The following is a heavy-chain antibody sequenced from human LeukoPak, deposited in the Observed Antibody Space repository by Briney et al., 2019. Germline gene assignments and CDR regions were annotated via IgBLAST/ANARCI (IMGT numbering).Heavy chain of an antibody. CDR1: GFTFSIYW. CDR2: ISNDDRNI. CDR3: AKDSGIWGIAVAGTGYFDY. Sequence: GRSLRLSCEASGFTFSIYWMHWVRQAPGKGLEWISRISNDDRNIRYADSVKGRFTISRDNSKNTLYLQMNSLRAEDTAVYYCAKDSGIWGIAVAGTGYFDYWGQGTLVTVSS. J-gene: IGHJ4*02. V-gene: IGHV3-74*01. D-gene: IGHD6-19*01.